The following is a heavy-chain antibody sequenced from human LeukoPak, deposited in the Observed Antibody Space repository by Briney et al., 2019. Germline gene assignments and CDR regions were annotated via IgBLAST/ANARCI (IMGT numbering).Heavy chain of an antibody. J-gene: IGHJ5*02. V-gene: IGHV4-34*01. CDR2: INHSGST. D-gene: IGHD3-10*01. Sequence: SETLSLTCAVYGGSFSGYYWSWIRQPPGKGLEWIGEINHSGSTNYNPSLKSRVTISVGTSKNQCSLKLSSVTAADTAVYYCARGRYYYGSGRRGWFDPWGQGTLVTVSS. CDR3: ARGRYYYGSGRRGWFDP. CDR1: GGSFSGYY.